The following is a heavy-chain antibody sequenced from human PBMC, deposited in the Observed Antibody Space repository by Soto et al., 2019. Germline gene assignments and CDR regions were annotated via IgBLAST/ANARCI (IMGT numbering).Heavy chain of an antibody. CDR2: ISHDGRVT. D-gene: IGHD2-21*02. CDR3: AREPYGDSQYFDY. J-gene: IGHJ4*02. V-gene: IGHV3-30*04. CDR1: GFTFNSLS. Sequence: QVQLVESGGGMVQPGTSLRLSCAASGFTFNSLSLHWVRQRPDKGLEWVAVISHDGRVTFYADFVKGRFTGSRDNSKNTIYLQVNSLRAEDTAVYYCAREPYGDSQYFDYWGQGTLVTVSS.